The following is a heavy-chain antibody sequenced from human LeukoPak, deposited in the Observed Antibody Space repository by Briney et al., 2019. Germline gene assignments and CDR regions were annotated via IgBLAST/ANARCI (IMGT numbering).Heavy chain of an antibody. CDR1: GFIFSSYE. V-gene: IGHV3-48*03. CDR3: ARDHFEPGVILDY. CDR2: ISSRGGAI. Sequence: GGSLRLSCAASGFIFSSYEMNWVRQAPGKGLEWVSYISSRGGAIYYADSLKGRFTISRDNAKNSLYLQMNSLRAEDTAVYYCARDHFEPGVILDYWGQGNLVTVSS. J-gene: IGHJ4*02. D-gene: IGHD3-9*01.